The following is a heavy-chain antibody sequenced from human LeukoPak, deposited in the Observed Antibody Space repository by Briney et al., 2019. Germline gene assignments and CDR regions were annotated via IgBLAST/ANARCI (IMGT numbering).Heavy chain of an antibody. J-gene: IGHJ4*02. Sequence: GGSLRLSCAASGFTFSSYAMSWVRQAPGKGLEWVSAISGRGGSTYYADSVKGRFTISRDNSKNTLYLQMNSLRAEDTAVYYCAKDDYGSGTPTDYWGQGTLVTVSS. CDR3: AKDDYGSGTPTDY. CDR2: ISGRGGST. V-gene: IGHV3-23*01. CDR1: GFTFSSYA. D-gene: IGHD3-10*01.